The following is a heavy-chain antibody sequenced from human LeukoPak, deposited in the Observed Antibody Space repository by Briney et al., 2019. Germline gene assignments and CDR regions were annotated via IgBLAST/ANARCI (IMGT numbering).Heavy chain of an antibody. D-gene: IGHD4-23*01. V-gene: IGHV1-46*01. CDR1: GYTFTSYY. J-gene: IGHJ5*02. CDR3: ARDNSVEDTAWWFDP. Sequence: ASVKVSCKASGYTFTSYYMHWVRQAPGQGHEWMGIINPSGGSTSYAQKFQGRVTMTRDMSTSTDYMELSSLRSEDTAVYYCARDNSVEDTAWWFDPWGQGTLVTVSS. CDR2: INPSGGST.